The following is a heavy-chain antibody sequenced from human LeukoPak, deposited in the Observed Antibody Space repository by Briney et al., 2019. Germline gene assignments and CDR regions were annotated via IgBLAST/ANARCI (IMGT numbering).Heavy chain of an antibody. CDR1: GCTFSNSR. V-gene: IGHV3-7*04. CDR3: ASDRDYSDSTGYLFDY. J-gene: IGHJ4*02. Sequence: GGSLRLSCTASGCTFSNSRMSWVRQAPRKGLEWVANIKQDGSEKYYVDSVKGRFTISRDNAKNSLYLQMNSLRADDTAVYYCASDRDYSDSTGYLFDYWGQGTLVTVSS. D-gene: IGHD3-22*01. CDR2: IKQDGSEK.